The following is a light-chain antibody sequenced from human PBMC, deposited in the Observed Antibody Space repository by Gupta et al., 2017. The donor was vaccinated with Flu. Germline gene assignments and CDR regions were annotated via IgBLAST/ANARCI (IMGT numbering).Light chain of an antibody. CDR2: STN. V-gene: IGLV8-61*01. CDR1: SGSVSSSLY. J-gene: IGLJ2*01. CDR3: LLYLGNGVSL. Sequence: QTVLTQEPSLSVSPGGTVTLTCDLSSGSVSSSLYPSGYQQTPGQPPRTLVYSTNLRAPGVPDRFSGSILGGKAALTITGAQAIDESDYYCLLYLGNGVSLFGGGTRLTV.